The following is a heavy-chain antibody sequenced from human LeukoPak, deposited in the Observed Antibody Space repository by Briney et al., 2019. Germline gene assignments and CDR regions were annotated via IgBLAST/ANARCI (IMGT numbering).Heavy chain of an antibody. CDR2: IWYDGSNK. J-gene: IGHJ4*02. V-gene: IGHV3-33*01. Sequence: AGGSLRLSCAASGFTFSSYGMHWVRQAPGKGLEWVAVIWYDGSNKYYADSVKGRFTISRDNSKNTLYLQMNSLRAEDTAVYYCARDFLEVGATAYFDYWGQGTLVTVSS. D-gene: IGHD1-26*01. CDR3: ARDFLEVGATAYFDY. CDR1: GFTFSSYG.